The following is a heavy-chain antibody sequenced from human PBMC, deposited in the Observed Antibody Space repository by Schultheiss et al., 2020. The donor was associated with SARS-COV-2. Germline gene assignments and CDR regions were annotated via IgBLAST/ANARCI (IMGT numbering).Heavy chain of an antibody. CDR1: GGSISSYY. CDR3: ANCYYDSTNWFDP. V-gene: IGHV4-34*01. CDR2: INHSGST. J-gene: IGHJ5*02. Sequence: SQTLSLTCTVSGGSISSYYWSWIRQPPGKGLEWIGEINHSGSTNYNPSLKSRVTISVDTSKNQFSLKLSSVTAADTAVYYCANCYYDSTNWFDPWGQGTLVTVSS. D-gene: IGHD3-22*01.